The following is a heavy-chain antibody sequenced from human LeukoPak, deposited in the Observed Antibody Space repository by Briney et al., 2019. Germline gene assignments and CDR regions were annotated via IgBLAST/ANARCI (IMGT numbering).Heavy chain of an antibody. CDR3: ARDYYDSSASATFDH. CDR2: ISSEKSYI. CDR1: GFTFSDYT. D-gene: IGHD3-22*01. V-gene: IGHV3-21*01. J-gene: IGHJ4*02. Sequence: GGYLRLSCEASGFTFSDYTMNWVRQAPGKGLEWVSSISSEKSYIKYADSVKGRFSIFRDNTNNSLFLEMRSLRVDDTAVYFCARDYYDSSASATFDHWGQGKLVTVSS.